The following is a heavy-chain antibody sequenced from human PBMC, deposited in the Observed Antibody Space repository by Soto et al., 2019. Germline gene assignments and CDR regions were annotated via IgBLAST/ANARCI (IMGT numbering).Heavy chain of an antibody. V-gene: IGHV3-23*01. Sequence: EVQLLESGGNLVQPGGSLRLSCAASGFTFSSYAMNWVRQAPGKGLEWVSVITSSGGNTKYEDSVKGRFTISRDNSKNTLYLQMNRLRAEDTAIYYCAKEAIGYIDWWGQGTLVTVSS. CDR3: AKEAIGYIDW. J-gene: IGHJ4*02. CDR2: ITSSGGNT. CDR1: GFTFSSYA.